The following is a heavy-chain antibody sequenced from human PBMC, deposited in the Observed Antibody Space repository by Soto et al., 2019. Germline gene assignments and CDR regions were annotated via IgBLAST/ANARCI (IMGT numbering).Heavy chain of an antibody. CDR3: ARGSAMAQGWFDP. D-gene: IGHD5-18*01. Sequence: GASVKVSCKASGGTFSSYAISWVRQAPGQGLEWMGGIIPIFGTANYAQKFQGRVTITADKSTSTAYMELSSLRSEDTAVYYCARGSAMAQGWFDPWGQGTLVTAPQ. V-gene: IGHV1-69*06. CDR1: GGTFSSYA. J-gene: IGHJ5*02. CDR2: IIPIFGTA.